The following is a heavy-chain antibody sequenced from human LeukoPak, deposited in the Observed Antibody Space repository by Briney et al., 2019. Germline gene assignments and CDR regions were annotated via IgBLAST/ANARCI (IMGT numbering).Heavy chain of an antibody. V-gene: IGHV1-46*01. Sequence: ASVKVSCKASGYTFTSYYMHWVRQAPGQGLEWMGIINPSGGSTSYAQKFQGRATMTRDMSTSTVYMELSSLRSEDTAVYYCARVIAAAGHFDYWGQGTLVTVSS. J-gene: IGHJ4*02. CDR2: INPSGGST. CDR1: GYTFTSYY. CDR3: ARVIAAAGHFDY. D-gene: IGHD6-13*01.